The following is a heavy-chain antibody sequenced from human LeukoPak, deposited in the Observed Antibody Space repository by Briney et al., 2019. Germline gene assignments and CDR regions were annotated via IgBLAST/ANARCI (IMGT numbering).Heavy chain of an antibody. CDR1: GYTFTSYY. CDR3: ATGFNAEEQQLENYYYYGMDV. CDR2: INPNSGGT. Sequence: GASVKVSCKASGYTFTSYYMHWVRQAPGQGLEWMGWINPNSGGTNYAQKFQGRVTMTRDTSISTAYMELSRLRSDDTAVYYCATGFNAEEQQLENYYYYGMDVWGQGTSVTVSS. V-gene: IGHV1-2*02. D-gene: IGHD6-13*01. J-gene: IGHJ6*02.